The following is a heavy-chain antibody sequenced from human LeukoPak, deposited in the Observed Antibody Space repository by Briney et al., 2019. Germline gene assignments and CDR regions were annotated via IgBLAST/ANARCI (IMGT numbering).Heavy chain of an antibody. D-gene: IGHD4/OR15-4a*01. V-gene: IGHV3-53*01. Sequence: GGSLRLSCAASGFTLSSYGMSWVRQAPGKGLEWVSFIYSGGSTHYSDSVKGRFTISRDNSKNTLYLQMNSLRAEDTAVYYCARRAGAYSHPYDYWGQGTLVTVSS. CDR2: IYSGGST. J-gene: IGHJ4*02. CDR3: ARRAGAYSHPYDY. CDR1: GFTLSSYG.